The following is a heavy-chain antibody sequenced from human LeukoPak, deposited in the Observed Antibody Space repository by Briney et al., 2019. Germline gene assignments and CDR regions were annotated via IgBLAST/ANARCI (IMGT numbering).Heavy chain of an antibody. D-gene: IGHD2-15*01. CDR3: AREIPRPCSGGSCSADPHFDY. J-gene: IGHJ4*02. V-gene: IGHV4-59*01. Sequence: GSLRLSCAASGFTFSNYWMSWIRQPPGKGLEWIGYIYYSGSTNYNPSLKSRVTISVDTSKNQFSLKLSSVTAADTAVYYCAREIPRPCSGGSCSADPHFDYWGQGTLVTVSS. CDR2: IYYSGST. CDR1: GFTFSNYW.